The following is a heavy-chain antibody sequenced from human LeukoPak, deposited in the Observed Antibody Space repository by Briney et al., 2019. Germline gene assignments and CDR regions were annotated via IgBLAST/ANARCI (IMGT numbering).Heavy chain of an antibody. CDR3: ARDTQGTAMPNYGMDV. Sequence: SETLSLTCTVSGGSISSGDYYWSWLRQPPGKGLEWIGYIYYSGSTYYNPSLKSRVTISVDTSKNQFSLKLSSVTAADTAVYYCARDTQGTAMPNYGMDVWGQGTTVTVSS. CDR1: GGSISSGDYY. D-gene: IGHD5-18*01. CDR2: IYYSGST. V-gene: IGHV4-30-4*01. J-gene: IGHJ6*02.